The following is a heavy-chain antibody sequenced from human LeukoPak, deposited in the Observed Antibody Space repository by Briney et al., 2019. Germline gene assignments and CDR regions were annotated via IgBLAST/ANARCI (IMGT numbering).Heavy chain of an antibody. D-gene: IGHD3-10*01. J-gene: IGHJ6*02. CDR1: GFTLSTYA. V-gene: IGHV3-64D*06. Sequence: GSLRLSCSASGFTLSTYAMHWVRQAPRKGLEHVSVISGNGGSTYYADSVKGRFTISRDTSKNTLYLQMSSLRLEDTAVYYCVRGALFLWFDEGWYGMGVWGQGDTVTVSS. CDR3: VRGALFLWFDEGWYGMGV. CDR2: ISGNGGST.